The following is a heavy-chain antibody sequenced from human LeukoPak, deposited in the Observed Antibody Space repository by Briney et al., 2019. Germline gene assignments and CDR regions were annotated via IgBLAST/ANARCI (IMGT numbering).Heavy chain of an antibody. Sequence: GGSLRLSCAASGFTFSSYSMNWVRQAPGKGLEWVSSISSNSLHIFYADSVKGRFTISRDNAKNSLYLQMNSLRTEDTAVYYCARGRGSWYGVYFDYWGQGTLVTVSS. D-gene: IGHD6-13*01. CDR3: ARGRGSWYGVYFDY. V-gene: IGHV3-21*01. CDR2: ISSNSLHI. CDR1: GFTFSSYS. J-gene: IGHJ4*02.